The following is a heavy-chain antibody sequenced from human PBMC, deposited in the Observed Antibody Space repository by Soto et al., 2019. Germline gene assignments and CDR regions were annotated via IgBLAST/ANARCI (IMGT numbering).Heavy chain of an antibody. J-gene: IGHJ4*02. V-gene: IGHV4-39*01. CDR3: ARLYYSIAAPAPHFDT. CDR2: IYYSGST. D-gene: IGHD3-22*01. CDR1: GGSISSSSHY. Sequence: QLQLQESGPGLVKPSETLSLTCTVSGGSISSSSHYWAWVRQPPGKGLEYIGSIYYSGSTFYNPSLKSRVTISVDTSKNQFSLNLRSVTAADTAVYYCARLYYSIAAPAPHFDTWGQGTLVPVSS.